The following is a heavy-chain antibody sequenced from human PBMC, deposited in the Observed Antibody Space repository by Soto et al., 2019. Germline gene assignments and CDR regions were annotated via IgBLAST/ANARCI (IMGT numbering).Heavy chain of an antibody. V-gene: IGHV2-5*02. CDR1: GFSFTTDGMG. CDR2: LYWDDDK. Sequence: QITLKESGPTLVKPTQTLTLTCTFSGFSFTTDGMGVGWIRQPPGKALESLALLYWDDDKRYSPSLKSRLTITKDASRTQVVLTLTNLDPADTATYYSAHLYCAASGTRYYFDYWGQGTLVTVSS. CDR3: AHLYCAASGTRYYFDY. J-gene: IGHJ4*02. D-gene: IGHD2-8*02.